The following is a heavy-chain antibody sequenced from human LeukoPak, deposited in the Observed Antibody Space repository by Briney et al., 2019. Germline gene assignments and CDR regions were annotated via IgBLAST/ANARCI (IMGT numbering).Heavy chain of an antibody. V-gene: IGHV4-34*01. D-gene: IGHD2-2*01. CDR3: ARGDIVVVPAARSYYYYMDV. CDR2: INHSGST. CDR1: GGSFSDYC. J-gene: IGHJ6*03. Sequence: PSETLSLTCAVYGGSFSDYCWTWIRQPPGKGLEWIGEINHSGSTNYIPSLRSRVTISVDTSKNQFSLKLSSVSAADTAVYYCARGDIVVVPAARSYYYYMDVWGKGTTVTVSS.